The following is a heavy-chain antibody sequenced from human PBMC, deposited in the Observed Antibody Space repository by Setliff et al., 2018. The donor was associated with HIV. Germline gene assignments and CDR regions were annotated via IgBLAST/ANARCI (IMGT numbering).Heavy chain of an antibody. J-gene: IGHJ3*02. CDR1: GYTFTSYY. V-gene: IGHV1-46*01. Sequence: ASVKVSCKASGYTFTSYYIHWVRQAPGQGLEWMGIINPSGGSTSYTQKFQGRVTMTRDTSTSTVYMELSDLRSEDTAVYYCAREKAYGGNSGAFDIWGQGTMVTVSS. CDR2: INPSGGST. D-gene: IGHD2-21*01. CDR3: AREKAYGGNSGAFDI.